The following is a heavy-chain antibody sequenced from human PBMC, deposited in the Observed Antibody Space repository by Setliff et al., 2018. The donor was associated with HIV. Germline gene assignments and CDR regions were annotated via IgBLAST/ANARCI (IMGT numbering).Heavy chain of an antibody. J-gene: IGHJ2*01. CDR1: GFTFSSYG. V-gene: IGHV3-33*01. Sequence: PGGSLRLSCAASGFTFSSYGMHWVRQAPGKGLEWVAVIWYDGSNKYYADSVKGRFTISRDNAKNTLYLQMNSLTADDTATYYCGRDVRGERDFDVWGRGTLVTVSS. CDR2: IWYDGSNK. D-gene: IGHD1-1*01. CDR3: GRDVRGERDFDV.